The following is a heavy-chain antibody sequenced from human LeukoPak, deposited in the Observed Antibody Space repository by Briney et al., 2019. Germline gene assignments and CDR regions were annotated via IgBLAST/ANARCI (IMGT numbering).Heavy chain of an antibody. D-gene: IGHD6-13*01. CDR3: ARDLSTWSSSLDC. Sequence: GGSLRLSCAASGFTFSSYWMHWVRQAPGEGLVWVSRINSDGSSTNYADSVKGRFTISRDNAKNTLFLQMNSLRAEDTAVYYCARDLSTWSSSLDCWGQGTLVTVSS. V-gene: IGHV3-74*01. CDR2: INSDGSST. CDR1: GFTFSSYW. J-gene: IGHJ4*02.